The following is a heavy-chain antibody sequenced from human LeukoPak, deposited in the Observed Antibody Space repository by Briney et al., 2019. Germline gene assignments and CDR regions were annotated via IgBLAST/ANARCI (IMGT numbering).Heavy chain of an antibody. CDR3: ARKLWHRNDC. V-gene: IGHV3-9*01. CDR2: ISWNSATM. Sequence: GGSLRLSCVASGFNFADYAMHWVRQTPGKGLEWVSGISWNSATMDYADSLRGRFTVSRDNAKNSLYLQMSDLRTEDTALYYCARKLWHRNDCWGQGTLVTVSS. J-gene: IGHJ4*02. D-gene: IGHD3-16*01. CDR1: GFNFADYA.